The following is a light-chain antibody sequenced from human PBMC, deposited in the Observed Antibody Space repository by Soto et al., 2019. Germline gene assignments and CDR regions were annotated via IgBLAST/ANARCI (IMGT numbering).Light chain of an antibody. J-gene: IGKJ1*01. CDR2: DAS. CDR3: QQYNTYSPERT. Sequence: DIQMTQSPSTLSAFVGDRVTITCRASQSIGRWLAWYQQKPGKAPKLLIYDASSLESGFPSRFSGSGSGTEFTLTISSLQPDDFATYYCQQYNTYSPERTFGQGTKVDIK. CDR1: QSIGRW. V-gene: IGKV1-5*01.